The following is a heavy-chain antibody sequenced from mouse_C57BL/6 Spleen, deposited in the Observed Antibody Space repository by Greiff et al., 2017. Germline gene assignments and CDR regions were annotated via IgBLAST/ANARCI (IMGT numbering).Heavy chain of an antibody. V-gene: IGHV1-26*01. CDR2: INPNNGGT. CDR3: ARDHYFDY. Sequence: EVQLHQSGPELVKPGASVKISCKASGYTFTDYYMNWVKQSHGKSLEWIGDINPNNGGTSYNQKFKGKATLTVDKSSSTAYMELRSLTSEDSAVYYCARDHYFDYWGQGTTLTVSS. CDR1: GYTFTDYY. J-gene: IGHJ2*01.